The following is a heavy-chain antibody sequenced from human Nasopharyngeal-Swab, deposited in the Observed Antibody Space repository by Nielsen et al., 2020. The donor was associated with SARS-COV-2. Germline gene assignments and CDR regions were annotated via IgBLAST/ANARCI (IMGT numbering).Heavy chain of an antibody. CDR3: ARVNYDSSGGDAFDI. J-gene: IGHJ3*02. V-gene: IGHV3-13*01. D-gene: IGHD3-22*01. CDR2: IGTAGDT. CDR1: GFTFSSYD. Sequence: GGSLSLSCAASGFTFSSYDMHWVRHATGKGLEWVSAIGTAGDTYYPGSVKGRFTISRENAKNSLYLQMNSLRAGDTAVYYCARVNYDSSGGDAFDIWGQGTMVTVSS.